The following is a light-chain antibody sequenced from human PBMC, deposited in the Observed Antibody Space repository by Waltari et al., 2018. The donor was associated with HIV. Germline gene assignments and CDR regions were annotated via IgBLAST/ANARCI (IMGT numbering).Light chain of an antibody. Sequence: EIVMTQAPATLSVSPGERATRSCRASQSVSRNLAWYQQKPGQAPRLLIYGASTRATGIPARFSGSGSGTEFTLTISSLQSGDFAVYYCQQYNNWPPTFGQGTELEIK. J-gene: IGKJ2*01. CDR1: QSVSRN. CDR2: GAS. V-gene: IGKV3-15*01. CDR3: QQYNNWPPT.